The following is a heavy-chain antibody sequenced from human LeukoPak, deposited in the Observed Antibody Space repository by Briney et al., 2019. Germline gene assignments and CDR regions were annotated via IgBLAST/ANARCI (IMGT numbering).Heavy chain of an antibody. V-gene: IGHV3-21*01. CDR3: ARFPDIVVVPAATATKRWFDP. Sequence: GGSLRLSCAASGFTFSSYSMNWVRQAPGKGLEWVSSISSSSSYIYYADSVKGRFTISRDNAKNSLYLQMNSLRAEDTAVYYCARFPDIVVVPAATATKRWFDPWGQGTLVTVSS. J-gene: IGHJ5*02. CDR2: ISSSSSYI. CDR1: GFTFSSYS. D-gene: IGHD2-2*01.